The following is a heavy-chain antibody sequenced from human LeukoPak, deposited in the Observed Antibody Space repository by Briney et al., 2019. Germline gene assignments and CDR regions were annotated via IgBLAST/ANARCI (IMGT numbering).Heavy chain of an antibody. CDR3: ARGGLAAPNDY. CDR2: IYYSGST. CDR1: GGSINSHY. Sequence: SETLSLTCTVSGGSINSHYWSWIRQPPGKGLEWIGYIYYSGSTNYNPSLKSRVTISVDTSKNQFSLKLSSVTAADTAVYYCARGGLAAPNDYWGQGTLVTVSS. D-gene: IGHD6-13*01. V-gene: IGHV4-59*11. J-gene: IGHJ4*02.